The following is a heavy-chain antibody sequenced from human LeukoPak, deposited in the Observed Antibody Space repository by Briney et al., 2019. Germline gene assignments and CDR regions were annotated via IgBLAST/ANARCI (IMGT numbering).Heavy chain of an antibody. CDR1: GFTFSSYG. CDR3: ARVRGENDILTGYPGAFDI. V-gene: IGHV3-33*01. D-gene: IGHD3-9*01. Sequence: GRSLRLSCAASGFTFSSYGMHWVRQAPGKGLEWVAVIWYDGSNKYYADSVKGRFTISRDNSKNTLYLQMNSLRAEDTAVYYCARVRGENDILTGYPGAFDIWGQGTMVTVSS. CDR2: IWYDGSNK. J-gene: IGHJ3*02.